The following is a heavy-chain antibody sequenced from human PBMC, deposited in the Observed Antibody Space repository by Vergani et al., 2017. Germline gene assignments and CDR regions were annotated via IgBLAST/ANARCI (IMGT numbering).Heavy chain of an antibody. J-gene: IGHJ5*02. CDR1: GFTFSSYR. CDR2: ISSSRSYI. D-gene: IGHD2-2*02. CDR3: ARGVGCSSTSCYRNWFDP. V-gene: IGHV3-21*01. Sequence: EVQLVESGGGLVKPGGSLRLPCAASGFTFSSYRMNWVRQAPGKGLEWVSSISSSRSYIYYADSVKGRFTISRDNAKNSLYLQMNSLRAEDTAVYYCARGVGCSSTSCYRNWFDPWGQGTLVTVSS.